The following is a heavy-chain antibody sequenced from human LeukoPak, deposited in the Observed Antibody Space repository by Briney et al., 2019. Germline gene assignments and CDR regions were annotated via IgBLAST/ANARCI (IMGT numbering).Heavy chain of an antibody. D-gene: IGHD3-10*01. J-gene: IGHJ4*02. CDR3: ARVAWFGEFSFDY. Sequence: GGSLRLSCAASIFTFSDSYMIWIRQAPGKGLEGFSYISSSGDIINYADSVKGRFTLSRDNAKNSLYLQMNSLRAEDTAVYYCARVAWFGEFSFDYWGQGTLVTVSS. CDR1: IFTFSDSY. V-gene: IGHV3-11*01. CDR2: ISSSGDII.